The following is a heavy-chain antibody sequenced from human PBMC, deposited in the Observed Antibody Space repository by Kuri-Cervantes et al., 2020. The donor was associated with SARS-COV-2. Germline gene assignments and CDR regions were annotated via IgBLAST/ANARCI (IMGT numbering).Heavy chain of an antibody. J-gene: IGHJ4*02. CDR2: IWYDGSNK. Sequence: GESLKISCAASGFTFSSYGMHWVRQAPGKGLEWVAVIWYDGSNKYYADSVKGRFTISRDNSKNTLYLQMNSLRAEDTAVYYCARDTVRGVIRYYFDYWGPGTLVTVSS. D-gene: IGHD3-16*02. CDR1: GFTFSSYG. V-gene: IGHV3-33*08. CDR3: ARDTVRGVIRYYFDY.